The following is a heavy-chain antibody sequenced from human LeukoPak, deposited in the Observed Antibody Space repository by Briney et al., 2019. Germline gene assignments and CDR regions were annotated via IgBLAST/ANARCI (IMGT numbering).Heavy chain of an antibody. CDR3: ARRKGSYYYGMDV. J-gene: IGHJ6*02. Sequence: SETLSLTCTVSGGSISSYYWSWIRQPPGKGLEWIGYIYYSGSTNYNPSLKSRVTISVDTSKNQFSLKLSSVTAADTAVYYCARRKGSYYYGMDVWGQGTTVTVSS. CDR1: GGSISSYY. V-gene: IGHV4-59*08. CDR2: IYYSGST.